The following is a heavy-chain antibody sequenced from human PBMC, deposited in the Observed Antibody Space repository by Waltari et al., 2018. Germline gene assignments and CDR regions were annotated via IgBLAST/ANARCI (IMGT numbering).Heavy chain of an antibody. Sequence: EVQLVESGGGLVQPGGSLRRSCAASGFNFSTYSIHWVSTAPGKGLEWVSYISSVSSTIYYADSVKGRFSISRDNAKNSLYLQMNSLRAEDTAVYYCAREDRSGSFPLDYWGQGTLVTVSS. CDR3: AREDRSGSFPLDY. CDR1: GFNFSTYS. J-gene: IGHJ4*02. D-gene: IGHD1-26*01. V-gene: IGHV3-48*04. CDR2: ISSVSSTI.